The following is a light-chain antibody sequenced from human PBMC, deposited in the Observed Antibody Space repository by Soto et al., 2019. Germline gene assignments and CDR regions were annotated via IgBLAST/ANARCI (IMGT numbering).Light chain of an antibody. V-gene: IGLV2-11*01. Sequence: QSALTQPRSVSGSPGQSVTISCTGTSSDGGGYNYVSWYQHHPGKAPKLMIYDVSKRPSGVPDRFSGSKSGNTASLTISGLQAEDEADYYCCSYAGSYTLYVFGTGTKVTVL. CDR3: CSYAGSYTLYV. CDR1: SSDGGGYNY. J-gene: IGLJ1*01. CDR2: DVS.